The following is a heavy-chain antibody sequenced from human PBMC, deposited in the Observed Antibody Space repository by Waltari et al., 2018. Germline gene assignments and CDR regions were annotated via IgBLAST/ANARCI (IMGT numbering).Heavy chain of an antibody. D-gene: IGHD2-8*01. CDR2: IKSKTDGGTT. Sequence: EVQLVESGGGLVKPGGSLSLSCAASGFTFSNAWMSWVRQAPGKGLEWVGRIKSKTDGGTTDYAAPVKGRFTISRDDSKNTLYLQMNSLKTEDTAVYYCTTDLDGVCGDDFDICGQGTMVTVSS. CDR1: GFTFSNAW. J-gene: IGHJ3*02. CDR3: TTDLDGVCGDDFDI. V-gene: IGHV3-15*01.